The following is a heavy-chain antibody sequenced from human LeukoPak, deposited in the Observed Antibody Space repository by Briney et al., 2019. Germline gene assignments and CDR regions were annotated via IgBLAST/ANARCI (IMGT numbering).Heavy chain of an antibody. CDR2: VSSSGSSM. J-gene: IGHJ4*02. CDR1: GFTFSDYY. Sequence: GGSLRLSCAASGFTFSDYYMSWIRQAPGKGLEWVSYVSSSGSSMYYADSVKGRFTISRDNAKNSLYLQMNSLRAEDTAVYYCARVLRGNSYGPFGYWGQGTLVTVSS. CDR3: ARVLRGNSYGPFGY. D-gene: IGHD5-18*01. V-gene: IGHV3-11*01.